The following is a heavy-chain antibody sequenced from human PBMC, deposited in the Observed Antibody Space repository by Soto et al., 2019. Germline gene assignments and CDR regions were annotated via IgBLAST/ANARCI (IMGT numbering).Heavy chain of an antibody. D-gene: IGHD3-3*01. J-gene: IGHJ6*02. V-gene: IGHV5-10-1*01. CDR3: ARRSPRYDFWSGYYTGGMDV. Sequence: PGESLKISCKGSGYSFTSYWISWVRQIPGKGLEWMGRIDPSDSYTNYSPSFQGHVTISADKSISTAYLQWSSLKASDTAMYYCARRSPRYDFWSGYYTGGMDVWGQGTTVTSP. CDR1: GYSFTSYW. CDR2: IDPSDSYT.